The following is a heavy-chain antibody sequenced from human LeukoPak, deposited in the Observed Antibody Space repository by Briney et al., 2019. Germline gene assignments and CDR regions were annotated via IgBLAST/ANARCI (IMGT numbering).Heavy chain of an antibody. V-gene: IGHV1-69*05. Sequence: ASVTVSCKASGGTFSNYAISWVRQAPGHPLEWMGRIIPIFFTSNYAQKLQARVTIHTDESTSPDYMEPNGLTSDDTAVYYCAIAGIAVAGICDYWGQGTLVTVSS. CDR3: AIAGIAVAGICDY. J-gene: IGHJ4*02. CDR1: GGTFSNYA. D-gene: IGHD6-19*01. CDR2: IIPIFFTS.